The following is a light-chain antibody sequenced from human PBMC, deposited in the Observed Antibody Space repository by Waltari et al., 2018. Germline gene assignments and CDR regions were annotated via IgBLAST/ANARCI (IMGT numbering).Light chain of an antibody. CDR2: DVT. V-gene: IGLV2-14*01. CDR3: CSYTTSSAWV. Sequence: QSALTQPASVSGSPGQSITISCPGTSSDVGVSNYVPWYQQNPGKAPKLMIYDVTKRPSGVSDRFSGSKSGNTASLTISGLQAEDEADYYCCSYTTSSAWVFGGGTKLTVL. J-gene: IGLJ3*02. CDR1: SSDVGVSNY.